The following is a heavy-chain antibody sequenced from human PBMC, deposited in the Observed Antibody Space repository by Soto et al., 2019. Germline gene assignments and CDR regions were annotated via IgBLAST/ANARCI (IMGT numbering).Heavy chain of an antibody. V-gene: IGHV1-18*03. CDR3: ARESPPADY. J-gene: IGHJ4*02. Sequence: QVQLVQSGAEVKKPGASVKVSCKASGYTFNSYGISWVRQAPGQGLEWMGWISAYNDNTNYAQNLQGRVTMTTDTSTSTAHMELRSLRSDDMAVYYCARESPPADYWGQGTLVTVSS. CDR1: GYTFNSYG. CDR2: ISAYNDNT.